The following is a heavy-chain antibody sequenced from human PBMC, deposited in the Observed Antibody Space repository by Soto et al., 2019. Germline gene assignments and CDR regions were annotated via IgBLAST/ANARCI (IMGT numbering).Heavy chain of an antibody. CDR1: GGSISSGGYY. Sequence: SETLSLTCTVSGGSISSGGYYWSWIRQHPGKGLEWIGYIYYSGSTYYNPSLKSRVTISVDTSKNQFSLKLSSVTAADTAVYYCARAWHGSRYYPLAFSGRGTLVTVSS. D-gene: IGHD3-22*01. CDR3: ARAWHGSRYYPLAF. V-gene: IGHV4-31*03. CDR2: IYYSGST. J-gene: IGHJ5*01.